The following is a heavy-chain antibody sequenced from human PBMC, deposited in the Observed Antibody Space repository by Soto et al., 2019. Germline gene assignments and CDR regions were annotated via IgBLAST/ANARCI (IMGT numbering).Heavy chain of an antibody. D-gene: IGHD3-22*01. CDR2: IIPIFGTA. Sequence: GASVKVSCKASGGTFSSYAISWVRQAPGQGLEWMGGIIPIFGTANYAQKFQGRVTITADESTSTAYMELSSLRSEDTAVYYCARAPGRYYYDSSPYHWFDPWGQGTLVTVSS. J-gene: IGHJ5*02. CDR3: ARAPGRYYYDSSPYHWFDP. V-gene: IGHV1-69*13. CDR1: GGTFSSYA.